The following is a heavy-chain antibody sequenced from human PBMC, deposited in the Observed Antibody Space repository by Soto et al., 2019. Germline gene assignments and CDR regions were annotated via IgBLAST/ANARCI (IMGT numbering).Heavy chain of an antibody. CDR2: IFYSGSA. CDR3: ARSGHSFGGVI. CDR1: GASMNNYY. Sequence: SETLSLTCTVSGASMNNYYGSWIRQPPGKGLEYIGYIFYSGSADYDPSLRSRVTMSVDTSNNQFSLKLRSVTAADTAVYYCARSGHSFGGVIWGQGILVTVSS. J-gene: IGHJ4*02. D-gene: IGHD3-16*01. V-gene: IGHV4-59*01.